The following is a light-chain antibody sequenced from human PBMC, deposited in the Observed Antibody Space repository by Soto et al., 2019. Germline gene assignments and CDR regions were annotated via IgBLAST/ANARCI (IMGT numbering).Light chain of an antibody. Sequence: QSALTQPPSASGSPGQSVTISCTGTSSDIGGYHSVSWYQQHPGKAPKLMIYEVNKRPLGVPERFSGSKSGNTAYLTVSGLQADDEADYYCSSSAGTNSFVLFGGGTQLTVL. J-gene: IGLJ3*02. CDR3: SSSAGTNSFVL. CDR1: SSDIGGYHS. CDR2: EVN. V-gene: IGLV2-8*01.